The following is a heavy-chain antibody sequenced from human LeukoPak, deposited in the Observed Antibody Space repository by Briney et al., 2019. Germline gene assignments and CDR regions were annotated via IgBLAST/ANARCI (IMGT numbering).Heavy chain of an antibody. J-gene: IGHJ6*02. D-gene: IGHD3-3*01. CDR3: ARDALYYDFWSGYWPVPGTYYYYGMDV. CDR2: ISYDGSNK. Sequence: GRSLRLSCAASGFTFSSYAMHWVRQAPGKGLEWVAVISYDGSNKYYADSVKGRFTISRDNSKNTLYLRMNSLRAEDTAVYYCARDALYYDFWSGYWPVPGTYYYYGMDVWGQGTTVTVSS. V-gene: IGHV3-30*04. CDR1: GFTFSSYA.